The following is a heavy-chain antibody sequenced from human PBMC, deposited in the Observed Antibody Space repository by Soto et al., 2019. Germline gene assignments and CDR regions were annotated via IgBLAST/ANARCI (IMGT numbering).Heavy chain of an antibody. CDR2: INHSGST. J-gene: IGHJ4*02. CDR1: GASFSGYY. V-gene: IGHV4-34*01. CDR3: ARELPAADY. D-gene: IGHD2-2*01. Sequence: PSETLSLTSAVYGASFSGYYWSWIRQPPGKGLEWIGEINHSGSTNYNPSLKSRVTISVDTSKNQFSLKLSSVTAADTAVYYCARELPAADYWGQATLVTVS.